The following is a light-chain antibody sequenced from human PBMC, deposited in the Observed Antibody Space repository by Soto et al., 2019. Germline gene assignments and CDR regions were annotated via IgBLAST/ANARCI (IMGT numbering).Light chain of an antibody. CDR1: QDISNY. V-gene: IGKV1-39*01. Sequence: DIQMTQSPSSLSASVGDRVTSTCQASQDISNYLNWYQQKPGKAPKLLIYAASSLQSGVPSRFSGSGSGTDFTLTISSLQPEDFATYYCQQSYSTPLTFGGGTKVDIK. J-gene: IGKJ4*01. CDR2: AAS. CDR3: QQSYSTPLT.